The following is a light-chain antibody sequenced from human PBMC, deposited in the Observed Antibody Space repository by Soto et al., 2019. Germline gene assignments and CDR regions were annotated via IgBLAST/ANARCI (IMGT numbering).Light chain of an antibody. CDR1: QDIRTD. CDR2: SAS. J-gene: IGKJ1*01. CDR3: LQDFNYPWT. Sequence: AIQMTQSPSSLSASVGDRVTITCRASQDIRTDLGWYQQKPGKAPKLLIYSASSLQSGVPSRFTGTASGTDFTLTISSLQPEDFATYYCLQDFNYPWTFGQGTKLEIK. V-gene: IGKV1-6*01.